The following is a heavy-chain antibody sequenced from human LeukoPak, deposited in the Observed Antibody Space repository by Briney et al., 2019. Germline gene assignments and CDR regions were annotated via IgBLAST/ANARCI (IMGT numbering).Heavy chain of an antibody. Sequence: PGGSLRLSCVASGFTFRNYAVMWVRQSPGQGLEWVSAILSGGASKYADSVKGRFTISRDNSRSTLFLQMNSLRPDDTAQYFCARDPNGDYIGAFEFWGQGTGVTVSS. CDR1: GFTFRNYA. CDR3: ARDPNGDYIGAFEF. V-gene: IGHV3-23*01. CDR2: ILSGGAS. J-gene: IGHJ3*01. D-gene: IGHD4-17*01.